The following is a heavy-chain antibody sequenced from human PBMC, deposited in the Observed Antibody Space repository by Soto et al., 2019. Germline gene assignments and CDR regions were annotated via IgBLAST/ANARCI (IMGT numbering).Heavy chain of an antibody. CDR2: ISPYSGYT. V-gene: IGHV1-18*01. CDR1: GYNFIKYG. J-gene: IGHJ4*02. CDR3: TREAIVVIPAAQPSHFDS. D-gene: IGHD2-2*01. Sequence: QVQLVPSGAEVKKPGASVKVSCKGLGYNFIKYGINWVRQAPGQGLEWMGWISPYSGYTHSAQKFQGRLTLTTDTAATTAYMELRSLRSADTALYYCTREAIVVIPAAQPSHFDSWGQGTLVTVSS.